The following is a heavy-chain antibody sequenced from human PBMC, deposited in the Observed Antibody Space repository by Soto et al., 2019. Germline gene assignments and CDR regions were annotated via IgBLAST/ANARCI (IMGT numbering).Heavy chain of an antibody. CDR3: ALTGSSSSFYYYYGMDV. CDR1: GYTFTSYG. D-gene: IGHD6-6*01. J-gene: IGHJ6*02. Sequence: ASVKVSCKASGYTFTSYGISWVRQAPEQGLEWMGWISAYNGNTNYAQKLQGRVTMTTDTSTSTAYMELRSLRSDDTAVYYCALTGSSSSFYYYYGMDVWGQGTTVTVSS. V-gene: IGHV1-18*04. CDR2: ISAYNGNT.